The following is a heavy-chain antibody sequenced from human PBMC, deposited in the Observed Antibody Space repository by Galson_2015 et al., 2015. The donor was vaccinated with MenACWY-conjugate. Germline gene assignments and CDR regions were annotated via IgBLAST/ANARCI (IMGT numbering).Heavy chain of an antibody. D-gene: IGHD1-26*01. Sequence: SVKVSCKASGGTFSSYAISWVRQAPGQGLEWMGGIIPIFGTANYAQKFQGRVTITADESTSTAYMELSGLRSEDTAVYYCASGRELLANFDYWGQGTLVTVSS. V-gene: IGHV1-69*13. J-gene: IGHJ4*02. CDR1: GGTFSSYA. CDR2: IIPIFGTA. CDR3: ASGRELLANFDY.